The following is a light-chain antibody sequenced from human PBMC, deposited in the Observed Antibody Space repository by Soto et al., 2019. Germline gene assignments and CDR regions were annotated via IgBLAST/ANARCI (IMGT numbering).Light chain of an antibody. CDR2: DAS. J-gene: IGKJ4*01. CDR1: QGINRW. CDR3: QQANSFPLT. Sequence: DIQITQSPSSASASVGDRVTITCRASQGINRWLAWYQQKLGKAPKLLIFDASSLQSGVPSRFSGSGSGTDFTLTISSLQPEDFATYYCQQANSFPLTFGGGTKVDIK. V-gene: IGKV1D-12*01.